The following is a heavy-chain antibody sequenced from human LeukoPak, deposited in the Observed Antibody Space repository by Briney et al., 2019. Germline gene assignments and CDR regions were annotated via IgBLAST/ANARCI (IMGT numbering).Heavy chain of an antibody. J-gene: IGHJ4*02. D-gene: IGHD4-17*01. V-gene: IGHV4-31*03. Sequence: PSQTLSLTCIVSGGSISSGGYYWSWVRQHPEKGLEWIGYIYYSGTAYYNPSLKSRVTMSVDTSKNQFSLKLDSVTAADTAVYYCARFSNDHGVKFDYWGQGTLVTVSS. CDR1: GGSISSGGYY. CDR2: IYYSGTA. CDR3: ARFSNDHGVKFDY.